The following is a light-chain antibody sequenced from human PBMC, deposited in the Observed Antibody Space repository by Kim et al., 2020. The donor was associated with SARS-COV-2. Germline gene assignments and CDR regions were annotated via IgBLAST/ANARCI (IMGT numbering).Light chain of an antibody. CDR1: QSVGDY. CDR2: DTS. CDR3: HQRYSWPRT. Sequence: EIVLTQSPATLSLSPGERATLSCRASQSVGDYLGWYQQKPGQAPRLLIFDTSNRATGIPARFSGSGSGTDFTLTITSLEPEDFAVYYCHQRYSWPRTFGQGTKLE. V-gene: IGKV3-11*01. J-gene: IGKJ2*01.